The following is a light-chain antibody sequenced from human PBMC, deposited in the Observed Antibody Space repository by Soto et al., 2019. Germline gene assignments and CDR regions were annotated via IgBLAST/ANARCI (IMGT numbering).Light chain of an antibody. CDR3: QPSYGIPRT. CDR1: QSISTY. Sequence: DMQMTQSPSSLSASVGDRVTITCRASQSISTYFNWYQQKPGKAPKLLISGASTLQTGVPSRFSGSGSGTDFTLAISSLQPEDFATYYCQPSYGIPRTFRQGTKVEIK. J-gene: IGKJ1*01. CDR2: GAS. V-gene: IGKV1-39*01.